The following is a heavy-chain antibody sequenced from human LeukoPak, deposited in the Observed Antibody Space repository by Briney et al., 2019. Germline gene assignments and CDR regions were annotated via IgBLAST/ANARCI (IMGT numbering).Heavy chain of an antibody. CDR2: IRSKANSYAT. J-gene: IGHJ6*03. V-gene: IGHV3-73*01. D-gene: IGHD3-10*01. Sequence: GGSLRLSCAASGFTFSGSAMHWVRQASGKGLEWVGRIRSKANSYATAYAASVKGRFTISRDDSKNTAYLQMNSLKTEDTAVYYCTSGYGSGSHTTYYYYMDVWGKGTTVTVSS. CDR3: TSGYGSGSHTTYYYYMDV. CDR1: GFTFSGSA.